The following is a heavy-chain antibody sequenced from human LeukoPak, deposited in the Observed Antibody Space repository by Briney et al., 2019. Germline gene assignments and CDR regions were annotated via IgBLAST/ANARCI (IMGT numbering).Heavy chain of an antibody. D-gene: IGHD5-24*01. V-gene: IGHV3-53*01. CDR3: ARGMATILDY. J-gene: IGHJ4*02. Sequence: PGGSLRLSCAASEFTVSSNYMSWVRQAPGKGLEWVSVIYSGGSTYYADSVKGRFTISRDNSKNTLYLQMNSLRAEDTAVYYCARGMATILDYWGQGTLVTVSS. CDR2: IYSGGST. CDR1: EFTVSSNY.